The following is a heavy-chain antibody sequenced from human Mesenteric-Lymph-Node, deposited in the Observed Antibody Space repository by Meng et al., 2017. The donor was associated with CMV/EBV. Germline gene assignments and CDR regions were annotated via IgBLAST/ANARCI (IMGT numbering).Heavy chain of an antibody. Sequence: LSLTCATSGFTFTNYSMNWVRQAPGKGLEWVSSISSSNSYIYYADSVKGRFTIARDNAKNSLYLQMNSLRAEDTAVYYCARYYNNYGNWFDPWGQGTLVTVSS. V-gene: IGHV3-21*01. CDR2: ISSSNSYI. CDR1: GFTFTNYS. J-gene: IGHJ5*02. D-gene: IGHD4-11*01. CDR3: ARYYNNYGNWFDP.